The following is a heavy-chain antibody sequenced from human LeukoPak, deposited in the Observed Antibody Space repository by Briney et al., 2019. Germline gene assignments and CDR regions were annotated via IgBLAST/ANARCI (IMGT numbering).Heavy chain of an antibody. D-gene: IGHD7-27*01. J-gene: IGHJ3*02. CDR1: GGSVNSYY. V-gene: IGHV4-4*09. Sequence: SETLSLTCSVSGGSVNSYYWSWIRQPPGKGLEWIGYIYTTGRTNYNPSLKSRVTISVDTSKNQFPLKLSSVTAADTAVYYCAKILGSGVWYGFDIWGQGTMATVSS. CDR3: AKILGSGVWYGFDI. CDR2: IYTTGRT.